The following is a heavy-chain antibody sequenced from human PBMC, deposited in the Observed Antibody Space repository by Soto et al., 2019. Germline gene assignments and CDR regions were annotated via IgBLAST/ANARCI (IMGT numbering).Heavy chain of an antibody. CDR1: GYTFTGYA. V-gene: IGHV1-3*01. J-gene: IGHJ4*02. Sequence: GASVKVSCTASGYTFTGYAMHWVRQAPGQRLEWMGWINAGNGNTKYSQKFQGRVTITRDTSASTAYMELSSLRSEDTAVYYCARVLYYYGSGSSLGYWGQGTLVTVSS. CDR3: ARVLYYYGSGSSLGY. D-gene: IGHD3-10*01. CDR2: INAGNGNT.